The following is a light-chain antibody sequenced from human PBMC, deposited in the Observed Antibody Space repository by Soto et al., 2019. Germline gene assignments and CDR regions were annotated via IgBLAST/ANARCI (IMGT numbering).Light chain of an antibody. V-gene: IGKV1-12*02. CDR3: QQGNSFPFT. CDR2: GAS. J-gene: IGKJ3*01. CDR1: QGIGSW. Sequence: DLQMTQSPSSVSASVGDRITITCRASQGIGSWLAWYQQKPGKAPNLLIYGASTLLSGVPSRFSGSGFGTEFTLTISSLQAEDFATYYCQQGNSFPFTFGPGTKVDF.